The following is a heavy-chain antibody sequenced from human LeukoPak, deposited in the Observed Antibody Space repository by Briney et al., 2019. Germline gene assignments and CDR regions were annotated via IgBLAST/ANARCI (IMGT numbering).Heavy chain of an antibody. CDR2: IHHSGST. CDR1: GYSISSGYY. Sequence: MASETLSLTCTVSGYSISSGYYWGWIRQPPGQGLEWIGSIHHSGSTYYNPALKSRVTISVDTSKKQFSLNLRSVIAADTAVYYCARVQSYAYGFDYWGQGTLVTVSS. V-gene: IGHV4-38-2*02. D-gene: IGHD2-2*01. CDR3: ARVQSYAYGFDY. J-gene: IGHJ4*02.